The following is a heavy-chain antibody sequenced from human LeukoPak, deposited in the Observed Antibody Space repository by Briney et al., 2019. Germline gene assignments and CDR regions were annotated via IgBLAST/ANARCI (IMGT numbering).Heavy chain of an antibody. CDR1: GGSFSGYY. J-gene: IGHJ4*02. D-gene: IGHD1-14*01. CDR3: ARVPLDYNTATHFDS. Sequence: SETLSLTCAVYGGSFSGYYWSWIRQPPGKGLEWIGEINHSGSTNYNPSLKSRVTISVDTSKNQFSLKLTSVTAADTAIYYCARVPLDYNTATHFDSWGQGTLVTVSS. V-gene: IGHV4-34*01. CDR2: INHSGST.